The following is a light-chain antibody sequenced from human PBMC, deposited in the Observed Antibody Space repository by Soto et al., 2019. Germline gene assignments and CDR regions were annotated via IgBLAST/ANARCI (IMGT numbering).Light chain of an antibody. J-gene: IGKJ5*01. V-gene: IGKV3D-15*01. CDR3: QQYNMWPPIP. CDR2: GAS. CDR1: QSVSSN. Sequence: EIVMTQSPATLSVSPGERATLSCRASQSVSSNLAWYQQKPGQAPRLLIYGASTRATGIPDRFSGSGSGTEFTLTISSLQSEDFAVYYCQQYNMWPPIPFGQGTRLEIK.